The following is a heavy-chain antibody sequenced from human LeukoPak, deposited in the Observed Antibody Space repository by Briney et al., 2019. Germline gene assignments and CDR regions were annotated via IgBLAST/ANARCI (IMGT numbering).Heavy chain of an antibody. CDR1: GYTFTGSY. CDR2: INPNSGGT. CDR3: ARGGSGSYFSWLDP. V-gene: IGHV1-2*02. Sequence: ASVKVSCKASGYTFTGSYIHWVRQAPGQGLECVGWINPNSGGTNYAQKFQGRVTMTRDTSISTAYMELSRLRSDDTAVYYCARGGSGSYFSWLDPWGQGTLVTVSS. D-gene: IGHD3-10*01. J-gene: IGHJ5*02.